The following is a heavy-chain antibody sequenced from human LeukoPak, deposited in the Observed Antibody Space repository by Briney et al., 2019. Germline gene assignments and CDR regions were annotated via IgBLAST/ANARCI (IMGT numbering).Heavy chain of an antibody. CDR1: GFTFSNAW. CDR2: IKSKTDGGTT. CDR3: TASNYYGSGSYYSPLFDY. Sequence: PGGSLRLSCAASGFTFSNAWMSWVRQAPGKGLEWVGRIKSKTDGGTTDYAAPVKGRFTISRDDSKNTLYLQMNSLKTEDTAVYYCTASNYYGSGSYYSPLFDYWGQGTLVTVSS. J-gene: IGHJ4*02. D-gene: IGHD3-10*01. V-gene: IGHV3-15*01.